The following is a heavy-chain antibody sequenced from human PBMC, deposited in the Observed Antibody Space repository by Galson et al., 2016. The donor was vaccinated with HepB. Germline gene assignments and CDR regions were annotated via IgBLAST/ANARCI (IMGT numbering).Heavy chain of an antibody. Sequence: SLRLSCAASGFSFSSYTMHWVRQAPGKGLEWVSSISSSNSYIYYADSVKGRFTISRDNAKNSLYLQMNSLRAEDTAVYYCARAGIYYYDSNDYYLWYFDYWGQGALVTVSS. CDR1: GFSFSSYT. D-gene: IGHD3-22*01. J-gene: IGHJ4*02. V-gene: IGHV3-21*01. CDR2: ISSSNSYI. CDR3: ARAGIYYYDSNDYYLWYFDY.